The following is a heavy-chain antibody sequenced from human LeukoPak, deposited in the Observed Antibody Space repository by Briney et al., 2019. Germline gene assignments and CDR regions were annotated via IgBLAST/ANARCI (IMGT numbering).Heavy chain of an antibody. V-gene: IGHV3-30-3*01. Sequence: GGSLRLSCAASGFTFSSYAMHWVRQAPGKGLEWVAVISYDGSNKYYADSVKGRFTISRDNSKNTLYLQMNSLRAEDTAVYYCAKDLSALVYYYGSGSYPDYWGQGTLVTVSS. CDR2: ISYDGSNK. CDR1: GFTFSSYA. CDR3: AKDLSALVYYYGSGSYPDY. D-gene: IGHD3-10*01. J-gene: IGHJ4*02.